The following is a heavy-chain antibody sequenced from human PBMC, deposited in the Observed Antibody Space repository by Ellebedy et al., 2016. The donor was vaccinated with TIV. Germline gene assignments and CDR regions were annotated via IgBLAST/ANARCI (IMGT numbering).Heavy chain of an antibody. CDR2: ITGSSSIK. D-gene: IGHD3-10*01. CDR1: EFTFSTSS. CDR3: ANDFGSPRGLDV. Sequence: GESLKISXAASEFTFSTSSMNWVRQAPGKGLEWISHITGSSSIKYYADSVKGRFTISRDNAKNSLYLQMDSLRAEDTAVYYCANDFGSPRGLDVWGQGTTVTVSS. J-gene: IGHJ6*02. V-gene: IGHV3-48*04.